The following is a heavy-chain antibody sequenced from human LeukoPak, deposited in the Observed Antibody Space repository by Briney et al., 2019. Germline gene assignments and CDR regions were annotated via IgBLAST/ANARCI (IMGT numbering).Heavy chain of an antibody. V-gene: IGHV1-69*05. CDR1: GGTFSSYA. D-gene: IGHD3-22*01. J-gene: IGHJ4*02. CDR2: IIPIFGTA. CDR3: ARGRGYYNTTSSYYTYYFDY. Sequence: SVKVSCKASGGTFSSYAISWVRQAPGQGLEWMGGIIPIFGTANYAQKFQGRVILTRDTSTSAVYMELSSLRSEDTAEYYCARGRGYYNTTSSYYTYYFDYWGQGTLVTVSS.